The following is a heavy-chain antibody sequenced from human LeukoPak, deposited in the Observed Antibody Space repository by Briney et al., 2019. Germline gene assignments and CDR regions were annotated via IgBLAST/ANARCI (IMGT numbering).Heavy chain of an antibody. J-gene: IGHJ4*02. Sequence: GGSLRLSCAACGFIFRSYSMNWVGQAPRKGLEWVSYISSSSSTIYYADSVKGRFTISRDNAKNSLYLQMNSLRVEDTGLYYCARLESSGWYRFDCWGPGNLVTVSS. V-gene: IGHV3-48*04. CDR2: ISSSSSTI. CDR1: GFIFRSYS. CDR3: ARLESSGWYRFDC. D-gene: IGHD6-19*01.